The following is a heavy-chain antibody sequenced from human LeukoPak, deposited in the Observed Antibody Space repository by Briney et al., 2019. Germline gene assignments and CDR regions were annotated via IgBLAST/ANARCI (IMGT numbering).Heavy chain of an antibody. J-gene: IGHJ6*03. V-gene: IGHV3-48*01. CDR1: GFTYSSYG. D-gene: IGHD1-1*01. CDR3: ARTFTTYYYYMDV. Sequence: GGSLRLSCAASGFTYSSYGMNWVRQAPGKGLEWISYISGSGDTIYNADSVKGRFAISRDNGQNSLYLQMNSLRGEYTAVYYCARTFTTYYYYMDVWGKGATVTVSS. CDR2: ISGSGDTI.